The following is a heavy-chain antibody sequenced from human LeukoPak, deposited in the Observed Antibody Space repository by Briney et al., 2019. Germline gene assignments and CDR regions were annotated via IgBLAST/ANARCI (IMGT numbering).Heavy chain of an antibody. Sequence: PSETLSLTCTVSGGSISSSSYYWGWIRQPPGKGLEWIGSIYYSGSTYYNPSLKSRVTISVDTSKNQFSLKLGSVTAADTAVYYCAREAGGYYTYYDYWGQGTLVTVSS. CDR2: IYYSGST. J-gene: IGHJ4*02. CDR1: GGSISSSSYY. V-gene: IGHV4-39*07. D-gene: IGHD3-3*01. CDR3: AREAGGYYTYYDY.